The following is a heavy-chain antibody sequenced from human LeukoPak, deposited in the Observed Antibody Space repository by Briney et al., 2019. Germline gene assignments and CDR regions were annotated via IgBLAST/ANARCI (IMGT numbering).Heavy chain of an antibody. CDR2: IYPDDSQT. J-gene: IGHJ4*02. V-gene: IGHV5-51*01. Sequence: GESLKISCRHSGTSFINYWIGWVRQMPGKGLEWMGMIYPDDSQTKYSPSFQGQVTISADKSITTAYLQWNSLKASDTAMYYCARHSGGYCGYQPYYLDYWGQGTLVTVSS. CDR1: GTSFINYW. CDR3: ARHSGGYCGYQPYYLDY. D-gene: IGHD5-12*01.